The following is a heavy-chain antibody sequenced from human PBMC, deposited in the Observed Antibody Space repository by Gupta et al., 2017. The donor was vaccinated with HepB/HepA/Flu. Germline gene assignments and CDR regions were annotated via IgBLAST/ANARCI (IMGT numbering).Heavy chain of an antibody. D-gene: IGHD2-2*01. CDR3: VRGYTVAN. J-gene: IGHJ4*02. CDR2: INPDGREE. CDR1: GFTLSGFW. V-gene: IGHV3-7*01. Sequence: EVKLVESGGDLVQQGGSLRLSGAASGFTLSGFWLSLVRQAPGKGLEWVANINPDGREENHVDSVKCRFTISRENAKNSLFLQMNSLRVEDTAIFYCVRGYTVANWGQGTPVTVSS.